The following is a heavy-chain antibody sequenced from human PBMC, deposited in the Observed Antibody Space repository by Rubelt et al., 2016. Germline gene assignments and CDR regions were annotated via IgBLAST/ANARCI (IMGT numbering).Heavy chain of an antibody. V-gene: IGHV4-34*01. CDR1: GGSFSGSY. CDR2: INHSGST. J-gene: IGHJ4*02. CDR3: NSVVVHRFDY. Sequence: QVQLQQWGAGLLKPSETLSLTCAVYGGSFSGSYWSWFRQPPGKGLEWIGEINHSGSTNYNPSLKSRVTISVDTSKNQFSLKLGSVTAADTAVYYCNSVVVHRFDYWGQGTLVTVSS. D-gene: IGHD2-15*01.